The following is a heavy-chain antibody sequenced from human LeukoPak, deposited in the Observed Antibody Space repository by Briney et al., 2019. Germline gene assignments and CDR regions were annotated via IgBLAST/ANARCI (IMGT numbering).Heavy chain of an antibody. V-gene: IGHV1-2*02. CDR2: INPNSGGT. CDR3: ARDRYYGSGSTVDY. Sequence: ASVKVSCKASGYTFTGYYMHWVRQAPGQGLEWMGWINPNSGGTNYAQKFQGRVTMTRDTSISTAYVELSRLRSDDTAVYYCARDRYYGSGSTVDYWGQGTLVTVSS. D-gene: IGHD3-10*01. CDR1: GYTFTGYY. J-gene: IGHJ4*02.